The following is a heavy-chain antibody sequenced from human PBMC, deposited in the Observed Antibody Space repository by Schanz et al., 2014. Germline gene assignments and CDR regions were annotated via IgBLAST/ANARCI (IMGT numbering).Heavy chain of an antibody. CDR2: TSHDGSFT. CDR1: GFTFSDSW. V-gene: IGHV3-74*01. D-gene: IGHD2-15*01. Sequence: EVQLVESGGGLVQPGGSLRLSCAASGFTFSDSWMHWVRQAPGKGLVWVSRTSHDGSFTTFADSVKGRFTISRDNSKNTLDLQMNSLRDEDTALYYCAKDMHKEYGGKPQAFDIWGQGTMVTVSS. CDR3: AKDMHKEYGGKPQAFDI. J-gene: IGHJ3*02.